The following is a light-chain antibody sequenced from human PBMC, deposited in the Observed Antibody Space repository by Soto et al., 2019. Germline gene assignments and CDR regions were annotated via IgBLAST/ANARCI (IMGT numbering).Light chain of an antibody. J-gene: IGKJ1*01. CDR2: GAS. V-gene: IGKV3-15*01. CDR3: QQYNNWAWT. Sequence: EIVMTQSPATLSASPGERATPSCRASQSVSSNLAWYQQKPGQAPRLLIYGASTRATGIPARFSGSGSGTEFTRTISSLQSEDFAVYYCQQYNNWAWTFGQGTKVESK. CDR1: QSVSSN.